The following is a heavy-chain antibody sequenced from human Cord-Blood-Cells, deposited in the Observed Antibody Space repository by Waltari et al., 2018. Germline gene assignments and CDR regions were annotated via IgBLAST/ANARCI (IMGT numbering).Heavy chain of an antibody. CDR1: GFTVSSNY. J-gene: IGHJ5*02. Sequence: EVQLVESGGGLIQPGGSLRLSWAASGFTVSSNYMSWVRQAPGKGLEWVSVIYSGGSTYYADSVKGRFTISRDNSKNTLYLQMNSLRAEDTAVYYCARERVPNWFDPWGQGTLVTVSS. V-gene: IGHV3-53*01. CDR3: ARERVPNWFDP. CDR2: IYSGGST.